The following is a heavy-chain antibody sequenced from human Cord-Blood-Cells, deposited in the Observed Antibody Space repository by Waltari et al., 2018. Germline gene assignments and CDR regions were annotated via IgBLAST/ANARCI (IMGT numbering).Heavy chain of an antibody. D-gene: IGHD3-3*01. CDR2: ICYSGST. V-gene: IGHV4-39*01. CDR3: ARHGFRFLEWLLYFDY. Sequence: QLQLQESGPGLVKPSETLSLTCTVSGGSISSSSYYWGWVRQPPGKGLEWIGSICYSGSTYYNPSLKSRVTISVDTSKNQFSLKLSSVTAADTAVYYCARHGFRFLEWLLYFDYWGQGTLVTVSS. CDR1: GGSISSSSYY. J-gene: IGHJ4*02.